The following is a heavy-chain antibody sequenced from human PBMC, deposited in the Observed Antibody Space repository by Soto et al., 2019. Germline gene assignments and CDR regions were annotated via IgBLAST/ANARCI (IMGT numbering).Heavy chain of an antibody. J-gene: IGHJ4*02. CDR1: GFTFSSYA. Sequence: EVQLLESGGGLVQPGGSLRLSCAASGFTFSSYAMSWVRQAPGKGLEWVSAISGSGGSTYYADSVKGRFTISRDNSKNTLYLQMNSLRAEDTAVYYCAKIWSGYHLIPRPNNYFDYWGQGTLVPVSS. D-gene: IGHD3-3*01. CDR3: AKIWSGYHLIPRPNNYFDY. V-gene: IGHV3-23*01. CDR2: ISGSGGST.